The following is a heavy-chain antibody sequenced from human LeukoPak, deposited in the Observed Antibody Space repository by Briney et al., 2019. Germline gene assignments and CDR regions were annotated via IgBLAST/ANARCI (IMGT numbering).Heavy chain of an antibody. CDR1: GGSISSYY. CDR2: IYTSGST. V-gene: IGHV4-4*07. J-gene: IGHJ4*02. D-gene: IGHD3-22*01. CDR3: AREGWNYYDSSGYYYFDY. Sequence: SETLSLTCTVSGGSISSYYWSWIRQPAGKGLEWIGRIYTSGSTNYNPSLKSRVTMSVDTSKNQFSLKLSSVTAADTAVYYCAREGWNYYDSSGYYYFDYWGQGTLVTVSS.